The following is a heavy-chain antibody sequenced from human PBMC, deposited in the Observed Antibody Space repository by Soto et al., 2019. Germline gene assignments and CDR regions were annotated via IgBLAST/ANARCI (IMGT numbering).Heavy chain of an antibody. CDR3: ARGNLTGRSKDRYYYYYYMDV. CDR1: GGSFSGYY. D-gene: IGHD3-9*01. J-gene: IGHJ6*03. V-gene: IGHV4-34*01. CDR2: INHSGST. Sequence: QVQLQQWGAGLLKPSETLSLTCAVYGGSFSGYYWSWIRQPPGKGLEWIGEINHSGSTNYNPSLKSRVTISVDTSKNQYSLKLSSVTAADTAVYYCARGNLTGRSKDRYYYYYYMDVWGKGTTVTVSS.